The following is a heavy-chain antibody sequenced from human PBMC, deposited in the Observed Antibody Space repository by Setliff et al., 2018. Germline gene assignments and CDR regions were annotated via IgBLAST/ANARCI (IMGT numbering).Heavy chain of an antibody. Sequence: HGESLKISCKGSGYSFTSYWIGWVRQMPGKGLGWMGIIYPGDSDTRYSPSFQGQVTISADKSISTAYLQWSSLKASDTAMYYCARSRSNFWSGYFNWFDPWGQGTLVTV. D-gene: IGHD3-3*01. CDR2: IYPGDSDT. CDR3: ARSRSNFWSGYFNWFDP. V-gene: IGHV5-51*01. CDR1: GYSFTSYW. J-gene: IGHJ5*02.